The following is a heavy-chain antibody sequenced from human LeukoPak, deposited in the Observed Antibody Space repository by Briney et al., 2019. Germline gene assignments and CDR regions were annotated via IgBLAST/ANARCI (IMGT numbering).Heavy chain of an antibody. V-gene: IGHV3-30*04. D-gene: IGHD5-12*01. Sequence: PGGSLRLSCAASGFTFSSCAMHWVRQAPAKGLEWVALISYDGCQKYYADSVKGRFTISRDNSKNTLYLQMNSLRAEDTAVYYCARGTGGRVATISYYYYGMDVWGQGTTVTVSS. CDR2: ISYDGCQK. J-gene: IGHJ6*02. CDR1: GFTFSSCA. CDR3: ARGTGGRVATISYYYYGMDV.